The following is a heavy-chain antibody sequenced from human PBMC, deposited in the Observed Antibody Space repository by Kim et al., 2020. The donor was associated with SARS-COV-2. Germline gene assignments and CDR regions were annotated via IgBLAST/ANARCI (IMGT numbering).Heavy chain of an antibody. CDR3: ARAYDILTGYLVAIDI. CDR1: GFTVSSNY. Sequence: GGSLRLSCAASGFTVSSNYMSWVRQAPGKGLEWVSVIYSGGSTYYADSVTGRFTISRDNSKNTLYLQMNSLRAEDTAVYYGARAYDILTGYLVAIDIWG. J-gene: IGHJ3*02. CDR2: IYSGGST. D-gene: IGHD3-9*01. V-gene: IGHV3-66*01.